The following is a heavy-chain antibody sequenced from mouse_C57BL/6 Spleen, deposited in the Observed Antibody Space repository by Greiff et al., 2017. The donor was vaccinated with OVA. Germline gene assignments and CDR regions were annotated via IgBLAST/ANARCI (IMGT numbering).Heavy chain of an antibody. CDR3: ARWLGALYAMDY. CDR2: IDPSDSYT. V-gene: IGHV1-69*01. CDR1: GYTFTSYW. D-gene: IGHD2-2*01. J-gene: IGHJ4*01. Sequence: QVQLQQPGAELVMPGASVKLSCKASGYTFTSYWMHWVKQRPGQGLEWIGEIDPSDSYTNYNQKFKGKSTLTVDKSSSTAYMQLSSLTSEDSAVYYSARWLGALYAMDYWGQGTSVTVSS.